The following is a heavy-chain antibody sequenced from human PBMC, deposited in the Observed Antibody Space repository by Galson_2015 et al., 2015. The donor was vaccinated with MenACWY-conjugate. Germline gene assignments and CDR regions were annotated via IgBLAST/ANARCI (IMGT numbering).Heavy chain of an antibody. Sequence: SLRLSCAASGFTFSDYYMSWIRQAPGKGLEWVSYISSSSSYTNYADSVKGRFTISRDNAKNSLYLQMNSLRAEDTAVYYCAGGLVRGVSTSDYWGQGTLVTVSS. CDR2: ISSSSSYT. V-gene: IGHV3-11*03. CDR1: GFTFSDYY. J-gene: IGHJ4*02. CDR3: AGGLVRGVSTSDY. D-gene: IGHD3-10*01.